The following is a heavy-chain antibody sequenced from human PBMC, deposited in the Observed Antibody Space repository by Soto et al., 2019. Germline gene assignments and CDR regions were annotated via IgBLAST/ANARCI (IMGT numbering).Heavy chain of an antibody. D-gene: IGHD2-15*01. Sequence: PGGSLRLSCAASGFTFSTYGMHWVRQAPGKGLEWVAIIWDDGSNKDDVDSVKGRFTISRDNSKNTLYLQMNSLRAEDTALYYCARDRCSGGSCYHDYYHCMDVWGQGTTVAASS. CDR2: IWDDGSNK. CDR1: GFTFSTYG. J-gene: IGHJ6*01. CDR3: ARDRCSGGSCYHDYYHCMDV. V-gene: IGHV3-33*01.